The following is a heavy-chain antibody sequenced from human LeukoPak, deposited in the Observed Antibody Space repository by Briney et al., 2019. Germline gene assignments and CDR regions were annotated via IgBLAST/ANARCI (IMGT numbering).Heavy chain of an antibody. J-gene: IGHJ4*02. CDR3: ARHGVLSSSSADLYIDY. Sequence: SETLSLTCTVSGGSISSYYWSWIRQPPGKVLEWIGYIYTSGRTNYNPSLKSRVTISVDTSKNQFSLKLSSVTAADTAVYYCARHGVLSSSSADLYIDYWGQGTLVTVSS. D-gene: IGHD6-6*01. V-gene: IGHV4-4*09. CDR1: GGSISSYY. CDR2: IYTSGRT.